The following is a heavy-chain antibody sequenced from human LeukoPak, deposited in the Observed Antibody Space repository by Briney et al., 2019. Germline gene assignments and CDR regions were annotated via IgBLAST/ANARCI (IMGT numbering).Heavy chain of an antibody. D-gene: IGHD1-26*01. J-gene: IGHJ4*02. CDR3: ARDGAGPSWSGSGSYNGPDY. CDR2: IWYDGSNK. V-gene: IGHV3-33*01. Sequence: PGGSLRLSCAASGFTFSSYGMHWVRQAPGKGLEWVAVIWYDGSNKYYADSVKGRFTISRDNSKNTLYLQMNSLRAEDTAVYYCARDGAGPSWSGSGSYNGPDYGGQGTLVTVS. CDR1: GFTFSSYG.